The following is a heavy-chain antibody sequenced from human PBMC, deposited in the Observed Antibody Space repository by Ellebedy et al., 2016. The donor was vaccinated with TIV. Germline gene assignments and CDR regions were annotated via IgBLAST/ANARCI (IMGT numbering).Heavy chain of an antibody. CDR1: QFTFSNYW. V-gene: IGHV3-7*01. J-gene: IGHJ4*02. CDR3: ASGRSGGLY. CDR2: INEDGTKQ. Sequence: GGSLRLSXAVSQFTFSNYWMTWVRQAPGKGLEWVANINEDGTKQYYAASVKGRFTVSRDNAKNVLSLEMNSLRAEDTALYYCASGRSGGLYWGRGTLVTVSS. D-gene: IGHD2-15*01.